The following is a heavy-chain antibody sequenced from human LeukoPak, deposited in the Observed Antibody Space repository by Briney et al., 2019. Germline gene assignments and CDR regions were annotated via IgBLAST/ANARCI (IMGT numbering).Heavy chain of an antibody. CDR3: AAGGSGSYYIDY. D-gene: IGHD3-10*01. CDR2: INTDGSGT. V-gene: IGHV3-74*01. CDR1: GFTFSTYW. J-gene: IGHJ4*02. Sequence: GGSLRLSCAASGFTFSTYWMHWVRQAPGKGLVWVSHINTDGSGTGYADSVKGRFTISRDNAKNTLNLQMNSLRVEDTAVYYCAAGGSGSYYIDYWGQGTLVTVSS.